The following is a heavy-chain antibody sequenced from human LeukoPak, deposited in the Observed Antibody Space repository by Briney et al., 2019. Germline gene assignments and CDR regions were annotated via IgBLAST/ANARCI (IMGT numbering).Heavy chain of an antibody. CDR1: GFTFSSYG. V-gene: IGHV3-30*02. D-gene: IGHD2-15*01. CDR2: IQTNENDK. CDR3: AKDCPGCPDY. J-gene: IGHJ4*02. Sequence: GGSLRLSCAASGFTFSSYGMHWVRQAPGKGLEWVAFIQTNENDKHYADSVKGRFTISRDNSKNTLFLQMNSLRVEDTAVYYCAKDCPGCPDYWGQGTLVTVSS.